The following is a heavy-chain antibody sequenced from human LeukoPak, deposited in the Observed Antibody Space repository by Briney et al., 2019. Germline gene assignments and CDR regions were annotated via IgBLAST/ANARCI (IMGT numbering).Heavy chain of an antibody. CDR3: ARVREKGGIFTI. D-gene: IGHD3-10*01. CDR1: GYTFTDYF. Sequence: ASVKVSCKASGYTFTDYFMNWVRQAPGQGLEWMGWINPKSGGTVYAQKFQGRVTMTRDTSISTAYMELSRLRSDDTAVYYCARVREKGGIFTIWGQGTLVTVSS. CDR2: INPKSGGT. J-gene: IGHJ4*02. V-gene: IGHV1-2*02.